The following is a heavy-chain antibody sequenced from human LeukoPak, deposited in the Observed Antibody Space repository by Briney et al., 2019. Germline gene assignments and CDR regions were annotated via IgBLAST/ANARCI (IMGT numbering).Heavy chain of an antibody. V-gene: IGHV3-23*01. Sequence: SGGSLRLSCAASGFTFSSYAMSWVRQAPGEGLEWVSAISGSGGSTYYADSVKGRFTISRDNSKNTLYLQMNSLRAEDTAVYYCVKPRPNFGDLFDYWGQGTLVTVSS. CDR1: GFTFSSYA. D-gene: IGHD4-17*01. CDR3: VKPRPNFGDLFDY. CDR2: ISGSGGST. J-gene: IGHJ4*02.